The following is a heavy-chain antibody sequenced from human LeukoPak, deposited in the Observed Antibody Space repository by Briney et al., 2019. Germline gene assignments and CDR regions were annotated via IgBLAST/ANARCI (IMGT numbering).Heavy chain of an antibody. CDR1: GGSFGSFY. D-gene: IGHD3-10*01. Sequence: PSETLSLTCTVFGGSFGSFYWTWIRQPPGKGLEWIGEITPSGSTSYIPSLKSRLTISIDTSQDQFSLRLTPMNAADTAVYYCARISSSGSLDYWGQGTLVTVSS. CDR3: ARISSSGSLDY. J-gene: IGHJ4*02. CDR2: ITPSGST. V-gene: IGHV4-34*01.